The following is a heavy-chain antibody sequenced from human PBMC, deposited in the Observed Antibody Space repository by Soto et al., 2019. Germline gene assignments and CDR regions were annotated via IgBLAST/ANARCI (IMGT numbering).Heavy chain of an antibody. Sequence: GGSLRLSCAASGFTFSSYGMHWVRQAPGKGLEWVAVISYDGSNKYYADSVKGRFTISRDNSKNTLYLQMNSLRAEDTAVYYCAKDPGIAAAGYYFDYWGQGTLVTVSS. J-gene: IGHJ4*02. D-gene: IGHD6-13*01. CDR3: AKDPGIAAAGYYFDY. CDR1: GFTFSSYG. V-gene: IGHV3-30*18. CDR2: ISYDGSNK.